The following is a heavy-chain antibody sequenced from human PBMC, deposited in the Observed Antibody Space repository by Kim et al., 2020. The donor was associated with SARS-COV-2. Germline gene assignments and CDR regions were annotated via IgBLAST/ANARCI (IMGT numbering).Heavy chain of an antibody. CDR3: ASDMSSGLYYF. J-gene: IGHJ4*02. CDR1: GGSINRNY. V-gene: IGHV4-59*01. CDR2: IYYTGST. Sequence: SETLSLTCTVSGGSINRNYWSWFRQPPGKGLEWIGYIYYTGSTNYNPSLQIRVTISVDRSNNQFSLKLKSLTAADTAVYYCASDMSSGLYYFWGRGALVTVSS. D-gene: IGHD6-19*01.